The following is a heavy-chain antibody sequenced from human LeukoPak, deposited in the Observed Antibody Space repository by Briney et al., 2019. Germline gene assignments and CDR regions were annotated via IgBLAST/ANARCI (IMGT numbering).Heavy chain of an antibody. J-gene: IGHJ4*02. CDR3: ARAVVGAANFDY. V-gene: IGHV4-59*01. CDR2: IYYSGST. CDR1: GGSISSYY. D-gene: IGHD1-26*01. Sequence: SETLSLTCTVTGGSISSYYWSWIRQPPGKGLEWIGYIYYSGSTNYNPSLKSRVTISVDTSKNQFSLKLSSVTAADTAVYYCARAVVGAANFDYWGQGTLVTVSS.